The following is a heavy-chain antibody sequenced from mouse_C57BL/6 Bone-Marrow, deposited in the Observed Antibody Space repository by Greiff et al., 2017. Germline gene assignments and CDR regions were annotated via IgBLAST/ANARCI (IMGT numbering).Heavy chain of an antibody. CDR3: ARSGYYGSRDY. CDR1: GYTFTSYW. Sequence: QVQLQQPGAELVRPGSSVKLSCTASGYTFTSYWMDWVKQRPGQGLEWIGNIYPSDSETHYNQKFKDKATLTVDKSYSTAYMQLSSLTSEDSAVYYCARSGYYGSRDYWGQGTTLTVSS. D-gene: IGHD1-1*01. J-gene: IGHJ2*01. CDR2: IYPSDSET. V-gene: IGHV1-61*01.